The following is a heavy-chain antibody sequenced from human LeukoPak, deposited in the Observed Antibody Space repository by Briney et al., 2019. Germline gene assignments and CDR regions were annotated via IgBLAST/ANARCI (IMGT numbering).Heavy chain of an antibody. CDR3: ARGYGGLDY. CDR2: IYSGGST. Sequence: PGGSLRLSCIVSGFTLSSYEMTWFRQAPGKGLEWVSVIYSGGSTYYADSVKGRFTISRDNSKNTLYLQMNSLRAEDTAVYYCARGYGGLDYWGQGTLVTVSS. V-gene: IGHV3-66*01. CDR1: GFTLSSYE. D-gene: IGHD4-23*01. J-gene: IGHJ4*02.